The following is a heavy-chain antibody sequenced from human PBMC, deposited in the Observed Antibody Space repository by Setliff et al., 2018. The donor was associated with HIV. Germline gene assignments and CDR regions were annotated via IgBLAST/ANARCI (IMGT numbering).Heavy chain of an antibody. J-gene: IGHJ5*02. D-gene: IGHD6-19*01. CDR3: ARDTSFGSGRFDP. Sequence: TSETLSLTCTVFGGSISSYYWSWIRQPLGKGLEWIGYIYYSGSTNYNPSLKSRVTISVDTSKNQFSLKLTSVTAADTAVYFCARDTSFGSGRFDPWGQGTLVTVSS. CDR1: GGSISSYY. CDR2: IYYSGST. V-gene: IGHV4-59*01.